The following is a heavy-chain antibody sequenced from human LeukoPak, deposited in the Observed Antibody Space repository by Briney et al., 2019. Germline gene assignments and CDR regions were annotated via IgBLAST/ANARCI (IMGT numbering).Heavy chain of an antibody. Sequence: GGSLRLSCAASGFTFKTHAMSWVRQAPGKGLEWVSRIDDSGVIRSYADSVKGRFTISRDNSKMTLTLQMNSLRAEDTAVYYCAKDQVVITPYYFDYWGQGTLVTVSS. CDR1: GFTFKTHA. J-gene: IGHJ4*02. D-gene: IGHD3-22*01. CDR2: IDDSGVIR. CDR3: AKDQVVITPYYFDY. V-gene: IGHV3-23*01.